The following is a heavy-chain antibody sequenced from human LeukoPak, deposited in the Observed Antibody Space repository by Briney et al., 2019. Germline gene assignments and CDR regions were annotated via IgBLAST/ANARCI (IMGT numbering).Heavy chain of an antibody. Sequence: ASVKVSCKASGYTFTIYGISWVRQAPGQGLEWMGWISAYNGNTNYAQKLQGRVTMTTDTSTSTAYMELRSLRSDDTAVYYCARVLRGSCGWYFDYWGQGTLVTVSS. J-gene: IGHJ4*02. CDR3: ARVLRGSCGWYFDY. CDR1: GYTFTIYG. V-gene: IGHV1-18*01. CDR2: ISAYNGNT. D-gene: IGHD6-19*01.